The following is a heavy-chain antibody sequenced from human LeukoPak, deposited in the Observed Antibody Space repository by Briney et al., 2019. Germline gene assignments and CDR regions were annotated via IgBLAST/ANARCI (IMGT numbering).Heavy chain of an antibody. CDR2: IKQDGGEK. J-gene: IGHJ3*02. D-gene: IGHD3-22*01. CDR3: ASQIVVAAPGAFDI. V-gene: IGHV3-7*01. CDR1: GFTFSTYW. Sequence: GGSLRLSCAASGFTFSTYWMNWVRQAPGKGLEWVANIKQDGGEKYYVDSVKGRFTISRDNAKNSLYLQMNSLRAEDTAVYYCASQIVVAAPGAFDIWGQGTMVTVSS.